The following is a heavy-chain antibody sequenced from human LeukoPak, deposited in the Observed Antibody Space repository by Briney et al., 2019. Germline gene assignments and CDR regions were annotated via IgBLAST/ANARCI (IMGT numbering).Heavy chain of an antibody. D-gene: IGHD6-6*01. Sequence: AGGSLRLSCAASGFTFSSYGMTWVRQAPGKGLEWVSAIGSGGRSTYCADSVKGRFTISRDNSKNTLYLLMSSLRAEDTAVYYCAKLDSGSSDWGQGTLVTVSS. V-gene: IGHV3-23*01. CDR1: GFTFSSYG. CDR2: IGSGGRST. J-gene: IGHJ4*02. CDR3: AKLDSGSSD.